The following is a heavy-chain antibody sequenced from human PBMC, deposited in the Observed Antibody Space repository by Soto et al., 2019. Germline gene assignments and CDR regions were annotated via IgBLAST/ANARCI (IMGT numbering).Heavy chain of an antibody. J-gene: IGHJ4*02. CDR1: GFTFSSYA. Sequence: PGGSLRLSCAASGFTFSSYAMHLVRQAPGKGLEWVAVISYDGSNKYYADSVKGRFTISRDNSKNTLYLQMNSLRAEDTAVYYCARDRFLNYYDSSLSPPGYWGQGTLVTVSS. CDR2: ISYDGSNK. D-gene: IGHD3-22*01. CDR3: ARDRFLNYYDSSLSPPGY. V-gene: IGHV3-30-3*01.